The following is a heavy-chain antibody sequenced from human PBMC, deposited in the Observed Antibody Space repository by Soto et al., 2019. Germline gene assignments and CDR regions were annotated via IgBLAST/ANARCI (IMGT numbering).Heavy chain of an antibody. V-gene: IGHV1-18*01. D-gene: IGHD3-22*01. CDR1: GYTFTSYG. Sequence: ASVKVSCKASGYTFTSYGISWVRQAPGQGLEWMGWISAYNGNTNYAQKLQGRVTMTTDTSTSTAYMELRSLRSDDTAVYYCARDWGTYYYDSSGYGSNWFDPWGQGTLVTSPQ. CDR3: ARDWGTYYYDSSGYGSNWFDP. CDR2: ISAYNGNT. J-gene: IGHJ5*02.